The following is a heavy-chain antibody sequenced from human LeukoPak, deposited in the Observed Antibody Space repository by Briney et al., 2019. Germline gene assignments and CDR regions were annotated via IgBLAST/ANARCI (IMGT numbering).Heavy chain of an antibody. Sequence: SETLSLTCTVSGGSISRASYYWGWIRQPPGKGLEWIGSSYYTGTTYYNPSLKSRVTIALDTSKDHFSLKLTSVTAADTAVYYCARQPALSYCSGGTCWFDPRGQGILVTVSS. CDR2: SYYTGTT. CDR1: GGSISRASYY. CDR3: ARQPALSYCSGGTCWFDP. J-gene: IGHJ5*02. V-gene: IGHV4-39*01. D-gene: IGHD2-15*01.